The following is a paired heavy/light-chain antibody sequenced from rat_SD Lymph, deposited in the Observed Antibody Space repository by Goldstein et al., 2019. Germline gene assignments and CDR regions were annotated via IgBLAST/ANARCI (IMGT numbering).Heavy chain of an antibody. Sequence: EVQLVESGGGLVQPGRSLKLSCAASGFTFSDYAMAWVRQAPKKGLEWVATIIYDGSSTYYRDSVKGRFTISRDNAKSTLYLQMDSLRSEDTATYYCARGTGWGQGVMVTVSS. J-gene: IGHJ2*01. D-gene: IGHD1-4*01. CDR2: IIYDGSST. CDR1: GFTFSDYA. CDR3: ARGTG. V-gene: IGHV5-17*01.
Light chain of an antibody. J-gene: IGKJ2-1*01. V-gene: IGKV4S12*01. CDR3: LQRSSYPNT. CDR2: DTS. Sequence: EIVLTQSPTTMAASPGEKVTITCRASSSVSYMHWFQQKSGTSPKPWIYDTSKLASGVPDRFSGSGSGTSYSLTISSMEAEDAATYYCLQRSSYPNTFGAGTKLELK. CDR1: SSVSY.